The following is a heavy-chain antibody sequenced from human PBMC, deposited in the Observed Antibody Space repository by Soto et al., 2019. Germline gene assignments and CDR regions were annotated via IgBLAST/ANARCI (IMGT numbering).Heavy chain of an antibody. J-gene: IGHJ4*02. CDR3: AKDSLVIQLWLQAAGTG. CDR1: GFTFSSYA. D-gene: IGHD5-18*01. CDR2: ISGSGGST. V-gene: IGHV3-23*01. Sequence: EVQLLESGGGLVQPGGSLRLSCAASGFTFSSYAMSWVRQAPGKGLEWVSAISGSGGSTYYADSVKGRFTISRDNSKNTLELQMNSLRAEDTTVYYWAKDSLVIQLWLQAAGTGWGQGTLVTVSS.